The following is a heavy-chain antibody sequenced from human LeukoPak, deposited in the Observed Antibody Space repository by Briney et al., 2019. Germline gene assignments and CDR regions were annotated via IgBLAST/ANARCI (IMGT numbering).Heavy chain of an antibody. CDR2: ISSSSSYI. CDR3: ARDLNHYYDSSGYRNEYWDRFWGVSER. CDR1: GFTFSSYS. J-gene: IGHJ4*02. Sequence: GGSLRLSCAASGFTFSSYSMNWVRQAPGKGLEWVSSISSSSSYIYYADSVKGRFTISRDNAKNTLYLQMNSLRAEDTAVYYCARDLNHYYDSSGYRNEYWDRFWGVSERWGQGTLVTVSS. V-gene: IGHV3-21*01. D-gene: IGHD3-22*01.